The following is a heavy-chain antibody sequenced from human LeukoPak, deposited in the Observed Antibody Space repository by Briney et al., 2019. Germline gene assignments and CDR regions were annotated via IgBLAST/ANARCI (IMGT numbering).Heavy chain of an antibody. D-gene: IGHD3-22*01. CDR1: GGSISSYY. CDR2: IYYSGTT. V-gene: IGHV4-59*08. CDR3: ARRVAGEYDSSGYLDY. J-gene: IGHJ4*02. Sequence: MPSETLSLTCTVSGGSISSYYWSWIRQPPGKGLEWIGYIYYSGTTNYNPSLKSRVTISVDTSKNQFSLRLSSVTAADTAVYYCARRVAGEYDSSGYLDYWGQGTLVTVSS.